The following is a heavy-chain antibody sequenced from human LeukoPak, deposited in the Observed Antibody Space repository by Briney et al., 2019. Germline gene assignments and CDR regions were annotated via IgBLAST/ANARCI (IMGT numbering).Heavy chain of an antibody. CDR1: GASIRSGDYY. J-gene: IGHJ3*02. CDR2: IYDSGST. Sequence: SQTLSLTCTVSGASIRSGDYYWSWIRQSPGKGLEWIGYIYDSGSTYYNPSLKSRITILVDTSENRFSLKLSSVTATDTAVYYCARDCSGGSCYGAFDIWGQGTMVTVSS. D-gene: IGHD2-15*01. V-gene: IGHV4-30-4*01. CDR3: ARDCSGGSCYGAFDI.